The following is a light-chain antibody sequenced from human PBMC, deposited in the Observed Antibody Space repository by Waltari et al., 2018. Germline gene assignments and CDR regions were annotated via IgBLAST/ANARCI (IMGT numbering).Light chain of an antibody. CDR1: QSVSGT. CDR2: GAS. Sequence: EIVLTQSPGTLSLSPGERATLSCRASQSVSGTLAWYQQKPGQAPKLLIYGASIRATGIPDRFTGSWSGTDFSLTISSLEPEDFAIYFCQHYVRLPATFGQGTKVEIK. J-gene: IGKJ1*01. V-gene: IGKV3-20*01. CDR3: QHYVRLPAT.